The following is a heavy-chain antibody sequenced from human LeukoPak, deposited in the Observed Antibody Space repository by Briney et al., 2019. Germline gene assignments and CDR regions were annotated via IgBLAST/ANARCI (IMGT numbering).Heavy chain of an antibody. V-gene: IGHV3-30*18. CDR2: ILYDGSNK. D-gene: IGHD5-12*01. Sequence: GGSLRLSCAASGFTFSNGMHWVRQAPGKGLEWVAVILYDGSNKYYLDSVKGRFIISRDNSKDTVYLQMNSLRAEDTAVYYCAKDSEPKQWLIQATTDYWGQGTLVTVSS. CDR3: AKDSEPKQWLIQATTDY. CDR1: GFTFSNG. J-gene: IGHJ4*02.